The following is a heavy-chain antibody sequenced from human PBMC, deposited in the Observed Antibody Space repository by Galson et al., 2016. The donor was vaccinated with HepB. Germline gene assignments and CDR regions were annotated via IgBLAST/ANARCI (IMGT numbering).Heavy chain of an antibody. CDR2: IYGGGTT. CDR3: ASHGGSPSGLLGATEGLDY. CDR1: GFSVNNNY. D-gene: IGHD3-16*01. V-gene: IGHV3-53*01. J-gene: IGHJ4*02. Sequence: SLRLSCAASGFSVNNNYMTWVRQAPGKGLEWVSVIYGGGTTYFADSAKGRFTMSRDTSKNTLYLQMNSLRAEDTAVYYCASHGGSPSGLLGATEGLDYWGLGTLVTVSS.